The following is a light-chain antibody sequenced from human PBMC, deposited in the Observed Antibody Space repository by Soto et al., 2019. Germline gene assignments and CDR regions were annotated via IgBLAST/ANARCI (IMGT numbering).Light chain of an antibody. CDR2: DNS. CDR3: GAWDSSLSAGV. CDR1: SSNIGNNY. J-gene: IGLJ2*01. Sequence: QSALTQPPSVSAAPGQQVTISCSGSSSNIGNNYVSWYQQLPGTAPKLLIYDNSKRPSGIPDRFSGSTSGTSATLGITGLQTGDEADYYCGAWDSSLSAGVFGGGTKLTVL. V-gene: IGLV1-51*01.